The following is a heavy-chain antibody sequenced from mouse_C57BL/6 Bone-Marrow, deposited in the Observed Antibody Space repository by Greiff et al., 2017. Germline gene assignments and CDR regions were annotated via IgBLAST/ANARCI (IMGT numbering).Heavy chain of an antibody. CDR2: IDPSDSYT. V-gene: IGHV1-69*01. J-gene: IGHJ2*01. Sequence: QVQLQQPGAELVMPGASVKLSCKASGYTFTSYWMHWVKQRPGQGLEWIGEIDPSDSYTNYNQKFKGKSTLTVDTSSSTAYMQLSSLTSEDSAVYDCARLYDGYYFYFDYWGQGTTLTVSS. CDR3: ARLYDGYYFYFDY. D-gene: IGHD2-3*01. CDR1: GYTFTSYW.